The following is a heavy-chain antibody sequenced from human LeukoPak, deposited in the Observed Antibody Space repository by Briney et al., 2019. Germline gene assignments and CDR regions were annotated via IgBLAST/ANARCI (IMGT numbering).Heavy chain of an antibody. D-gene: IGHD4-17*01. CDR2: IRYDGSNK. CDR1: GFIFSNYG. V-gene: IGHV3-30*02. CDR3: AKSSIYGDYFDY. Sequence: GGSLRLSCAASGFIFSNYGIHWVRQAPGKGLEGVAFIRYDGSNKYYADSVKGRFTISRDNSKNTLYLQMNSLRAEDTAVYYCAKSSIYGDYFDYWGQGTLVTVSS. J-gene: IGHJ4*02.